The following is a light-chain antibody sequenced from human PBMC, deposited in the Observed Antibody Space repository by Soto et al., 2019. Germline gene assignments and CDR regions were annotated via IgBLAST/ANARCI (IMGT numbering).Light chain of an antibody. CDR1: SSDVGSYNL. CDR3: CSYAVSSTFVV. CDR2: EVS. Sequence: QSALTQPASVSGSPGQSITISCTGTSSDVGSYNLVSWYQQHPGKAPKLMIYEVSKRPSGVSNRFSGSKSGNTASLTISGLQDEDEADSYCCSYAVSSTFVVFGGGTKLTVL. V-gene: IGLV2-23*02. J-gene: IGLJ2*01.